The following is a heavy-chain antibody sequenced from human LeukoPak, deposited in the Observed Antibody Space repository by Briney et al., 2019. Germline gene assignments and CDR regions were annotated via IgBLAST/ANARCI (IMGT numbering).Heavy chain of an antibody. CDR1: GASISSYY. Sequence: SETLSLTCTVSGASISSYYWSWIRQPPGKGLEWIGEINHSGSTNYNPSLKSRVTISVDTSKNQFSLKLSSVTAADTAVYYCARGYYYYGMDVWGQGTTVTVSS. J-gene: IGHJ6*02. V-gene: IGHV4-34*01. CDR3: ARGYYYYGMDV. CDR2: INHSGST.